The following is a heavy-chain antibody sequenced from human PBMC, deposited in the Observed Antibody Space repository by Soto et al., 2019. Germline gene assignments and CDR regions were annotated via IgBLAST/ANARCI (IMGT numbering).Heavy chain of an antibody. CDR1: GYTFTSYD. D-gene: IGHD1-1*01. CDR3: ARESTGTTSMDV. Sequence: QVQLVQSGAEVKKPGASVKVSCKASGYTFTSYDINWVRQATGQGLEWMGWMHPNSGNTGYAQKFHGRVTMTRNTSISTAYMELSSLRAEDTAVYYCARESTGTTSMDVWGQGTTVTVSS. CDR2: MHPNSGNT. V-gene: IGHV1-8*01. J-gene: IGHJ6*02.